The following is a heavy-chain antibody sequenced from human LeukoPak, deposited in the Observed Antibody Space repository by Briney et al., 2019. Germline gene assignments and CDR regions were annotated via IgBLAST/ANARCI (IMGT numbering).Heavy chain of an antibody. V-gene: IGHV3-23*01. CDR2: ISGSGGST. Sequence: PGGSLRLSCAASGFSFSSYAMSWVRQAPGKGLEWVSAISGSGGSTYYADSVKGRFTISRDNSKNTLYLQMNSLRAEDTAVYYCAKSSWLGRRFDYWGQGTLVTVSS. CDR3: AKSSWLGRRFDY. J-gene: IGHJ4*02. D-gene: IGHD6-19*01. CDR1: GFSFSSYA.